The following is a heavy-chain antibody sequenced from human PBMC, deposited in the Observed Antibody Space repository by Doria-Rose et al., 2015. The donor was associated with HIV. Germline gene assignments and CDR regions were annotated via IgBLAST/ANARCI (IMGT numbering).Heavy chain of an antibody. V-gene: IGHV2-26*01. CDR2: MFSDDER. CDR3: ARIKSSRWYHKYYFDF. CDR1: GVSLSSPGMG. J-gene: IGHJ4*02. D-gene: IGHD6-13*01. Sequence: SGPVLVKPTETLTLTCTVSGVSLSSPGMGVSWIRQPPGKALEWLAKMFSDDERSYKTSPKSRLTISRGTSKSQVVLTMTDMDPVDTATYYCARIKSSRWYHKYYFDFWGQGTLVIVSA.